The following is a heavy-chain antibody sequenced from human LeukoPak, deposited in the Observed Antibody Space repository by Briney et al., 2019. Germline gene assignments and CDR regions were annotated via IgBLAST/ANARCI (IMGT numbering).Heavy chain of an antibody. Sequence: GGSLRHSCAASGFTFSSYAMSWVRQAPGKGLEWVSAISGSGGSTYYADSAKGRFTISRDNSKNTLYLQMNSLRAEDTAVYYCAKDEVTVTTGLYYFDYWGQGTLVTVSS. V-gene: IGHV3-23*01. CDR2: ISGSGGST. J-gene: IGHJ4*02. D-gene: IGHD4-17*01. CDR3: AKDEVTVTTGLYYFDY. CDR1: GFTFSSYA.